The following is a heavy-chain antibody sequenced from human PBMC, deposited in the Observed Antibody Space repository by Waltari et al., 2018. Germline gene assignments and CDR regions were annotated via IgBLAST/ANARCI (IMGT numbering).Heavy chain of an antibody. J-gene: IGHJ4*02. D-gene: IGHD2-15*01. V-gene: IGHV4-4*02. CDR3: ARDRGRGLYLDS. Sequence: QLQLQESGPGLVKPSGTLSLTCTVSGDSMTSNNWCSWVRQPPEKGLEWIGQSHRSGRTKYNPTLESRGTISIDTANKQLSLKLTSTTAADTAVYYCARDRGRGLYLDSWGQGILVTVSP. CDR1: GDSMTSNNW. CDR2: SHRSGRT.